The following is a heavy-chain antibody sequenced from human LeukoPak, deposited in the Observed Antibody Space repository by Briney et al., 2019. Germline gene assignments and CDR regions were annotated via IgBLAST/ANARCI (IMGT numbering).Heavy chain of an antibody. D-gene: IGHD2-2*01. V-gene: IGHV5-51*01. Sequence: GESLKISCKGFGYTFTGNWIGWVRQRPGKGPEWMGIINPHDSTTRYSPSSQGQITISADKSISTAYLQWSSLEASDTAIYYCARHLRQDASVRWLDPWGQGTLVTVS. CDR1: GYTFTGNW. J-gene: IGHJ5*02. CDR3: ARHLRQDASVRWLDP. CDR2: INPHDSTT.